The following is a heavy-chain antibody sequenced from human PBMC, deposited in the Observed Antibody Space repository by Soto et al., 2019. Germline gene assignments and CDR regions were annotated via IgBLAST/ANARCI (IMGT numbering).Heavy chain of an antibody. CDR2: ISSGSSYI. D-gene: IGHD3-16*01. CDR3: ARGLGELLQPHYYYGMDV. V-gene: IGHV3-21*06. CDR1: GFTFSSYS. Sequence: GGSLRLSCAASGFTFSSYSMNWVRQAPGKGLEWVSSISSGSSYIYYADSVKGRFTISRDNAKNSLYLQMNSLRAEDTAVYYCARGLGELLQPHYYYGMDVWGQGTTVTVSS. J-gene: IGHJ6*02.